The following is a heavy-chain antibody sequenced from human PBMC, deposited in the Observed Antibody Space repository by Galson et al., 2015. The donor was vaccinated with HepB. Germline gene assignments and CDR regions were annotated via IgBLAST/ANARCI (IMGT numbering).Heavy chain of an antibody. V-gene: IGHV1-24*01. CDR2: FDPEDGET. D-gene: IGHD4-17*01. J-gene: IGHJ6*02. CDR3: ATSSTVTTDYGMDV. Sequence: SVKVSCKVSGYTLTELSMHWVRQAPGKGLEWMGGFDPEDGETIYAQKFQGRVTMTEDTSTDTAYMELSSLRSEDTAVYYCATSSTVTTDYGMDVWGQGTTVTVSS. CDR1: GYTLTELS.